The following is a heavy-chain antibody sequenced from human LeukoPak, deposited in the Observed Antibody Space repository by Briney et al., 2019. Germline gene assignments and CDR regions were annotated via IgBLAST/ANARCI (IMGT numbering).Heavy chain of an antibody. CDR1: GFTFRTYA. Sequence: GGSLRLSCSASGFTFRTYAMHWVRQAPGKGLEYVSAITSSGGTTYYADSVKDRFTISRDNSKDTLYLQMSMLRAEATAVYYWLKGLTQTSTFDYWGQGTLVTVSS. J-gene: IGHJ4*02. V-gene: IGHV3-64D*06. D-gene: IGHD4-23*01. CDR3: LKGLTQTSTFDY. CDR2: ITSSGGTT.